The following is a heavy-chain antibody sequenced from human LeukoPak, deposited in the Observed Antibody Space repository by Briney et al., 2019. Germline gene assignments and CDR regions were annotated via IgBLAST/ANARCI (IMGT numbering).Heavy chain of an antibody. CDR3: ARWIPYYYGMDV. CDR1: GFTFSSYA. Sequence: GGSLRFSCAASGFTFSSYAMHWVRQAPGKGLEWVAVISYDGSNKYYADSVKGRFTISRDNAKNSLYLQMNSLRAEDTAVYYCARWIPYYYGMDVWGQGTTVTVSS. J-gene: IGHJ6*02. V-gene: IGHV3-30-3*01. CDR2: ISYDGSNK. D-gene: IGHD5-12*01.